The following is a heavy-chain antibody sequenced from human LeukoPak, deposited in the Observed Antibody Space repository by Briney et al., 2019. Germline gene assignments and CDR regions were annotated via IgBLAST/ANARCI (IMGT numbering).Heavy chain of an antibody. CDR1: GYIFISYG. V-gene: IGHV1-18*04. CDR2: ISTYNGHT. D-gene: IGHD3-22*01. CDR3: ARDDYYYDSVGYYYLDY. J-gene: IGHJ4*02. Sequence: ASVKVSCKASGYIFISYGINWVRQAPGQGLEWMGLISTYNGHTNFTQKFQDRVTLTTDTSTNTAYMELRGLRSDDTAVYYCARDDYYYDSVGYYYLDYWGQGTLVTVSS.